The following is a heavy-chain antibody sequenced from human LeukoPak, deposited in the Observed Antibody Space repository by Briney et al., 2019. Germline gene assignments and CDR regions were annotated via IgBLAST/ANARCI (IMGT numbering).Heavy chain of an antibody. CDR1: GGSISSSSYY. D-gene: IGHD3-10*01. CDR2: IYYSGST. J-gene: IGHJ5*02. V-gene: IGHV4-39*01. Sequence: SETLSLTCTVSGGSISSSSYYWGWIRQPPGKGLEWIGSIYYSGSTYYNPSLKSRVTISVDTSKNQFSLKLSSVTAADTAVYYCARHGYYGSGSYYSDWFDPWGQGTLVTVSS. CDR3: ARHGYYGSGSYYSDWFDP.